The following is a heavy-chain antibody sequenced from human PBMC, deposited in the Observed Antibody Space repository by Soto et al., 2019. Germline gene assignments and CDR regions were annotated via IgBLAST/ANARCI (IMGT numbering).Heavy chain of an antibody. V-gene: IGHV3-74*01. CDR2: ILNDGTTT. CDR3: ATWHGEHTYGQDY. Sequence: HPGGSLRLSCTASGFTFSSHWLPWVRQAPGKGLMWISRILNDGTTTNYADSVKGRFTVSRDNAKKTMSLQMNNLRAEDTAVYYCATWHGEHTYGQDYWAQRTPVTVSS. D-gene: IGHD4-17*01. CDR1: GFTFSSHW. J-gene: IGHJ4*02.